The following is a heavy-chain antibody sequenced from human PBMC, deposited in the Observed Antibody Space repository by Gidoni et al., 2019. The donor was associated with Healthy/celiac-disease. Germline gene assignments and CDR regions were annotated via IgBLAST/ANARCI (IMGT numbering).Heavy chain of an antibody. CDR3: ARDRTDSGSYYYYYYYMDV. Sequence: QVQLQESGPGLVKPSQTLSLTCTVSGGSISSGSHYWSWIRQPAGKGLEWIGRIYPSGSTSYNPSLKSRVTMSLDTSKNQFSLKLSSVTAADTAVYYCARDRTDSGSYYYYYYYMDVWGKGTTVTVSS. J-gene: IGHJ6*03. D-gene: IGHD6-13*01. CDR1: GGSISSGSHY. V-gene: IGHV4-61*02. CDR2: IYPSGST.